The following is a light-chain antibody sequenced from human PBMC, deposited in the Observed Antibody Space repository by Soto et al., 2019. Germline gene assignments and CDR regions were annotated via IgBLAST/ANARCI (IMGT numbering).Light chain of an antibody. V-gene: IGKV1-9*01. CDR3: QQLSSYPIT. CDR2: GAS. Sequence: DIHLTQSPSFLSASVGDRVTITCRASQGISSYLAWYQQKPGKAPKLLIYGASTLQGGVPSRFSGSGSGTEFTLTIISLQPEDFATYYCQQLSSYPITFGQGTRLEIK. CDR1: QGISSY. J-gene: IGKJ5*01.